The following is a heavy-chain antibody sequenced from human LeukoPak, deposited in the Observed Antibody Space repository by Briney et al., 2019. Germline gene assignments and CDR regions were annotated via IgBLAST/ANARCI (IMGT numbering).Heavy chain of an antibody. CDR3: VRESYSRGDFN. V-gene: IGHV3-7*01. J-gene: IGHJ4*02. D-gene: IGHD2-21*01. CDR1: GFTFSTYW. CDR2: IKQDGSEK. Sequence: GGSLRLSCAASGFTFSTYWMSWVRQAPGKGLEWVANIKQDGSEKNFVDSVKGRFTISRDNAKNSLYLQMNSLTAEDTAVYYCVRESYSRGDFNWGQGTLVSVSS.